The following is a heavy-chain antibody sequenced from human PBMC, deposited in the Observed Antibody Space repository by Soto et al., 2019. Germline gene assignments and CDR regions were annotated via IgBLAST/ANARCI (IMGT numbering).Heavy chain of an antibody. CDR2: INWNGGST. Sequence: PGGSLRLSCAASGFTFDDYGMSWVRQAPGKGLEWVSGINWNGGSTGYADSVKGRFTISRDNAKNSLYLQMNSLRAEDTALYYCARALEGVVIIKLQYFDYWGQGTLVTVSS. V-gene: IGHV3-20*04. D-gene: IGHD3-3*01. CDR3: ARALEGVVIIKLQYFDY. CDR1: GFTFDDYG. J-gene: IGHJ4*02.